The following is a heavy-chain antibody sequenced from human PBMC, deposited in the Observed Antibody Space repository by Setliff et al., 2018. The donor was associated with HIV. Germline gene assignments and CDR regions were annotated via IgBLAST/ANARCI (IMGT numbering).Heavy chain of an antibody. D-gene: IGHD3-10*01. CDR1: GDSIGDYY. Sequence: SETLSLTCTVSGDSIGDYYWNWIRQPAGKGLEWIGRVYASAYSNYNPSLKSRVTMSVDTSQTQFSLKLRSVNAADTAVYYCARDWVTRSNYYGSGSPWYFDVWGRGILVTVSS. J-gene: IGHJ2*01. V-gene: IGHV4-4*07. CDR3: ARDWVTRSNYYGSGSPWYFDV. CDR2: VYASAYS.